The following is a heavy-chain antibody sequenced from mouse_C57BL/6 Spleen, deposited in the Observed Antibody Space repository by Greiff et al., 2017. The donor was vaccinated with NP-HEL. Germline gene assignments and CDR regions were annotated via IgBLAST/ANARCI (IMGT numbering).Heavy chain of an antibody. Sequence: VQLQESGAELARPGASVKLSCTASGYTFTSYGISWVKQRTGQGLEWIGEIYPRSGNTYYNEKLKGKATLTADKSSSTAYMELRSLTSEDSAVYFCARGDYGSSYLWYFDVWGTGTTVTVAS. J-gene: IGHJ1*03. CDR1: GYTFTSYG. D-gene: IGHD1-1*01. CDR2: IYPRSGNT. CDR3: ARGDYGSSYLWYFDV. V-gene: IGHV1-81*01.